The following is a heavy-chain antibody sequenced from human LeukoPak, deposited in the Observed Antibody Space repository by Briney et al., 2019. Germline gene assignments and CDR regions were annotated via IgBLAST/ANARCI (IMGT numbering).Heavy chain of an antibody. CDR2: IYYSGST. Sequence: SETLSLTCTVSGGSISSYYWSWIRQPPGKGLEWIGYIYYSGSTNYNPSLKSRVTISVDTSKNQFSLKLSSVTAADTAVYYCARGRRDGYNLEYFDNWGQGTLVTVSS. D-gene: IGHD5-24*01. J-gene: IGHJ4*02. CDR1: GGSISSYY. V-gene: IGHV4-59*01. CDR3: ARGRRDGYNLEYFDN.